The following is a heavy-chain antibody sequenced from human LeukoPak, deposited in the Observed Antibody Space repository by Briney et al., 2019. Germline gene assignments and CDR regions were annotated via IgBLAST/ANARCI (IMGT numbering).Heavy chain of an antibody. V-gene: IGHV1-69*02. Sequence: SVKVSCKASGGTFSSYTISWVRQAPGQGLEWMGRIIPILGIANYAQKFQGRVTITADKSTSTAYMELSNLRSEDTAVYYCASSPGGYSYGFYYWGQGTLVTVSS. CDR3: ASSPGGYSYGFYY. J-gene: IGHJ4*02. CDR2: IIPILGIA. D-gene: IGHD5-18*01. CDR1: GGTFSSYT.